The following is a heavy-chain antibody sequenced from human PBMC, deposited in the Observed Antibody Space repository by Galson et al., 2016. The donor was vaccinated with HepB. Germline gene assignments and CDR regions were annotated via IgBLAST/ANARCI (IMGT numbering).Heavy chain of an antibody. J-gene: IGHJ4*02. Sequence: SLRLSCAVSGLTISSYWMTWVRQAPGKGLEWVANINEDGSDTNYVDSVKGRFTISRDNAQNSLYLQMDSLRDEDTAVYYCASGGWADCWGQGSLVTVSS. D-gene: IGHD6-19*01. CDR2: INEDGSDT. V-gene: IGHV3-7*01. CDR1: GLTISSYW. CDR3: ASGGWADC.